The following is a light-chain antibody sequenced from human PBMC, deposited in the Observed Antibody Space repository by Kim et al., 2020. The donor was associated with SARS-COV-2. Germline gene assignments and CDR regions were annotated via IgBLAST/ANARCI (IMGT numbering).Light chain of an antibody. CDR1: QDMRND. Sequence: ASVGDRVTITCRASQDMRNDLGWYQQSPGRAPKRLIYGASSLQSGVPSRFSGSGSGTEFTLTISSLQPEDFATYFRLQHNSYPITFGQGTRLEIK. CDR3: LQHNSYPIT. V-gene: IGKV1-17*01. J-gene: IGKJ5*01. CDR2: GAS.